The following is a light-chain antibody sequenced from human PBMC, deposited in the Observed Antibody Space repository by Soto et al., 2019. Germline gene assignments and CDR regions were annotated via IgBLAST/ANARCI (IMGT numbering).Light chain of an antibody. CDR1: QSISHSSNNKNK. Sequence: DIVMTQSPDSLAVSLGERATINCKSSQSISHSSNNKNKLAWYQQKPGQPPKLLIPWASIRESGVPDRFSGSGSGTDFTLTISSLQAEDVAVYFCHQYYDTAWAFGQGTKVEIK. CDR2: WAS. CDR3: HQYYDTAWA. J-gene: IGKJ1*01. V-gene: IGKV4-1*01.